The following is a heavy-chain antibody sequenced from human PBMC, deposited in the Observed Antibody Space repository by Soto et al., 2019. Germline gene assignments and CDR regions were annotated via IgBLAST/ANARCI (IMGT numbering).Heavy chain of an antibody. CDR2: INSDGSST. D-gene: IGHD2-15*01. CDR3: VRGVASGVVVVAATPGEDWFDP. CDR1: GFTFSSYW. Sequence: GGSLRLSCAASGFTFSSYWMHWVRQAPGKGLVWVSRINSDGSSTSYADSVKGRFTISRDNAKNTLYLQMNSLRAEDTAVYYCVRGVASGVVVVAATPGEDWFDPWGQGTLVTVSS. V-gene: IGHV3-74*01. J-gene: IGHJ5*02.